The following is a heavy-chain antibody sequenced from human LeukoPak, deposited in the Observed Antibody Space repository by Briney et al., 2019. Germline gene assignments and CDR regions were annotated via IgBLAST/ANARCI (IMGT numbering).Heavy chain of an antibody. J-gene: IGHJ4*02. D-gene: IGHD2-2*01. Sequence: PSETLSLTCAVYGGSFSGYYWSWLRQPPGKGLEWIGEINHSGSTNYNPSLKSRVTISVDTSKNQFSLKLSPVTAADTAVYCCARRYCSSTSSYADFDYWGQGTLVTVSS. CDR3: ARRYCSSTSSYADFDY. V-gene: IGHV4-34*01. CDR2: INHSGST. CDR1: GGSFSGYY.